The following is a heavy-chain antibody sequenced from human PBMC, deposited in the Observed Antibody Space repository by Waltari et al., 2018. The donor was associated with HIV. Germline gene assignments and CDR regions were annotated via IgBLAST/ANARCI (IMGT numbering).Heavy chain of an antibody. CDR1: GFTFSRYG. CDR2: IWYDGSNK. CDR3: ARDRSSSWYGKDYYYFGMDV. D-gene: IGHD6-13*01. V-gene: IGHV3-33*01. Sequence: QVQVVQSGGGVVQPGRSLRPSCAGAGFTFSRYGMHWVRQAPGKGLEWVALIWYDGSNKYYADSVKGRFAISRDNSKNTVYLQMNSLRAEDTAVYYCARDRSSSWYGKDYYYFGMDVWGQGTTVTVSS. J-gene: IGHJ6*02.